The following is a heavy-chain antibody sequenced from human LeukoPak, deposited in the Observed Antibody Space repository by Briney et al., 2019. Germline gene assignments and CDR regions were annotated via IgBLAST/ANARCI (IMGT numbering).Heavy chain of an antibody. D-gene: IGHD3-10*01. CDR1: GGSISSSSYY. Sequence: SETLSLTCTVSGGSISSSSYYWGWIRPPPGKGLEWIGSIYYSGSTYYNPSLKSRVTISVDTSKNQFSLKLSSVTAADTAVYYCARRAVRGVNPPQWGQGTLVTVSS. V-gene: IGHV4-39*01. J-gene: IGHJ4*02. CDR2: IYYSGST. CDR3: ARRAVRGVNPPQ.